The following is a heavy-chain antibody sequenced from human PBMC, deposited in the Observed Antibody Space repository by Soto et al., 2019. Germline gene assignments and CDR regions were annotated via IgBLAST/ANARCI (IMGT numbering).Heavy chain of an antibody. CDR2: IKQDGSEK. J-gene: IGHJ4*02. CDR3: XXXXXXXDPXDY. CDR1: GFTFSSYW. Sequence: EVQLVESGGGLVQPGGSLRLSCAASGFTFSSYWMSWVRQAPGXXLEWVANIKQDGSEKYYVDSVKGRFTISRDNXXXXXXXXXXXXXXXXXXXXXXXXXXXXXDPXDYWGQGTLVTVSS. V-gene: IGHV3-7*01.